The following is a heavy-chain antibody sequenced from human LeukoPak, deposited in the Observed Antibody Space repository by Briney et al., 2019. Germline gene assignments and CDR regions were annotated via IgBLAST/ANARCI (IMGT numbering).Heavy chain of an antibody. CDR3: ARDTYYYDSSGYWADY. V-gene: IGHV4-4*07. CDR2: IYTSGST. D-gene: IGHD3-22*01. CDR1: GGSISSHY. Sequence: SETLSLTCTVSGGSISSHYWSWIRQPAGKGLEWIGRIYTSGSTNYNPSLKSRVTMSVDTSKNQFSPKLSSVTAADTAVYYCARDTYYYDSSGYWADYWGQGTLVTVSS. J-gene: IGHJ4*02.